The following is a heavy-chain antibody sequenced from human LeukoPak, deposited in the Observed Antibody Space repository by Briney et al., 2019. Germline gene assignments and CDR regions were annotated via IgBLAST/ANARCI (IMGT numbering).Heavy chain of an antibody. CDR1: GYTFTGYY. Sequence: ASVKVSCKASGYTFTGYYMHWVRQAPGQGLEWMGWINPNGGGTNYAQKFQGRVTMTRDTSISTAYMELSRLRSDDTAVYYCARVYTGYSSGRAFDIWGQGTMVTVSS. V-gene: IGHV1-2*02. CDR3: ARVYTGYSSGRAFDI. CDR2: INPNGGGT. D-gene: IGHD6-19*01. J-gene: IGHJ3*02.